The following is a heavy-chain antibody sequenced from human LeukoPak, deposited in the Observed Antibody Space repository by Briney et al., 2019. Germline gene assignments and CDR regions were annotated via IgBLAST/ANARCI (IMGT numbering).Heavy chain of an antibody. J-gene: IGHJ6*03. Sequence: GGSLRLSCAASGFTFSSYWMSWVRQAPGKGLEWVANIKQDGSEKYYVDSVKGRFTISRDNAKNSLYLQMNSLRAEDTAVYYCARDEYDILTGYYLHYYYYYMDVWGKGTTVTVSS. CDR1: GFTFSSYW. D-gene: IGHD3-9*01. CDR3: ARDEYDILTGYYLHYYYYYMDV. CDR2: IKQDGSEK. V-gene: IGHV3-7*01.